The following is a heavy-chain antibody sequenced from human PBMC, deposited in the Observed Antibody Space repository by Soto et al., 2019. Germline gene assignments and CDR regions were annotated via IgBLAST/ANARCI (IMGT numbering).Heavy chain of an antibody. CDR1: GFTFSSYA. V-gene: IGHV3-23*01. CDR2: ISGSGGST. D-gene: IGHD3-10*01. CDR3: AKDLPITMVRGVITPFDY. Sequence: GGSLRLSCAASGFTFSSYAMSWVRQAPGKGLEWVSAISGSGGSTYYADSVKGRFTISRDNSKNTLYLQMNSLRAEDTAVYYCAKDLPITMVRGVITPFDYWGQGTLVTVSS. J-gene: IGHJ4*02.